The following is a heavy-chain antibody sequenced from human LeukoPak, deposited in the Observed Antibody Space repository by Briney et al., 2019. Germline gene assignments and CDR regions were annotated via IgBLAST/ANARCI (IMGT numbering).Heavy chain of an antibody. Sequence: SETLSLTCAVYGGSFSGYYLSWIRQPPGKGLEWIGEINHSGNTNYNPTLKSRVTISVDTSKRQSSLNLTSVTAADTAVYYCASFTITYNPFDYWGQGTLVTVSS. CDR2: INHSGNT. D-gene: IGHD3-10*01. CDR3: ASFTITYNPFDY. J-gene: IGHJ4*02. V-gene: IGHV4-34*01. CDR1: GGSFSGYY.